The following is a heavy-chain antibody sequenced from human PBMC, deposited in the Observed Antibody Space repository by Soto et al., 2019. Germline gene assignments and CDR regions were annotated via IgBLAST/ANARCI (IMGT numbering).Heavy chain of an antibody. CDR3: ARDRMKYYGSGSQAFDP. Sequence: GGSLRLSCAASGFTFSSYWMSWVRQAPGKGLEWVANIKQDGSEKYYVDSVKGRFTISRDNAKNSLYLQMNSLRAEDTAVYYCARDRMKYYGSGSQAFDPWGQGTLVTVSS. CDR1: GFTFSSYW. V-gene: IGHV3-7*01. D-gene: IGHD3-10*01. CDR2: IKQDGSEK. J-gene: IGHJ5*02.